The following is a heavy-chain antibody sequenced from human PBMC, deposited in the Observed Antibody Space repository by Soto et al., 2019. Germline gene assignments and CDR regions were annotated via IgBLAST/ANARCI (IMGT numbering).Heavy chain of an antibody. J-gene: IGHJ5*02. CDR2: IYYSGST. D-gene: IGHD3-10*01. V-gene: IGHV4-30-4*01. CDR1: GGSISSGDYY. Sequence: SETLSLTCTVSGGSISSGDYYWSWIRQPPGKGLEWIGYIYYSGSTYCNPSLKSRVTISVDTSKNQFSLKLSSVTAADTAVYYCARDPLGAVRGVITPWFDPWGQGTLVTVSS. CDR3: ARDPLGAVRGVITPWFDP.